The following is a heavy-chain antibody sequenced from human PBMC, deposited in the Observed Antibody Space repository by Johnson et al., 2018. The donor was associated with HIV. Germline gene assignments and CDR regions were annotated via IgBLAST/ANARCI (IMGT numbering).Heavy chain of an antibody. J-gene: IGHJ3*01. V-gene: IGHV3-30*03. CDR3: AREMAWEDAFDV. D-gene: IGHD5-24*01. Sequence: QVQLVESGGGVVRPGGSLRLSCAASGFTFTNYGMHWVRQAPGKGLEWVAVISYDGRNKYYADSVKGRFTISRDNSKNTLYLQMNSLRAEDTAVYYCAREMAWEDAFDVWGQGTMVTVSS. CDR2: ISYDGRNK. CDR1: GFTFTNYG.